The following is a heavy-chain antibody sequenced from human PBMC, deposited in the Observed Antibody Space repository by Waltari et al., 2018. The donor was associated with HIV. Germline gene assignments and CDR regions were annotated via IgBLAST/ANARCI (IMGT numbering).Heavy chain of an antibody. CDR3: ARGLTWSGYWHFDY. D-gene: IGHD3-3*01. CDR1: GYIFTSYD. V-gene: IGHV1-8*01. J-gene: IGHJ4*02. Sequence: QVQLVQSGAEVKKPGASVKVSCKASGYIFTSYDINWGRQASGQGLEGMGWMTPNRGNTGDAQRFQGRVTMTRDTSINTAYMELSSLRSDDTAVYYCARGLTWSGYWHFDYWGQGTLVTVSS. CDR2: MTPNRGNT.